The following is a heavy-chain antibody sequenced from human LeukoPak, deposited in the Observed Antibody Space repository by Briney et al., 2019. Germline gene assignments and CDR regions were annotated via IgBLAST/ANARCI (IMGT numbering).Heavy chain of an antibody. CDR3: AKDRRIGGIAVAGTAFDY. CDR1: GFTFSSYG. J-gene: IGHJ4*02. CDR2: ISYDGSNK. V-gene: IGHV3-30*18. Sequence: GGSLRLSCAASGFTFSSYGMHWVRQAPGKGLEWVAVISYDGSNKYYADSVKGRFTISRDNSKNTLYLQMNSLRAEDTAVYYCAKDRRIGGIAVAGTAFDYWGQGILVTVSS. D-gene: IGHD6-19*01.